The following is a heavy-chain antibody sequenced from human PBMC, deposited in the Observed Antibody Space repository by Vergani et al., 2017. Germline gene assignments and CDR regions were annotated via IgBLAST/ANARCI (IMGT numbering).Heavy chain of an antibody. CDR1: GGSISSSSYY. Sequence: QLQLQESGPGLVKPSETLSLTCTVSGGSISSSSYYWGWIRQPPGKGLEWIGSIYYSGSTYYNPSLKSRVTISVDTSKNQFSLKLSSVTAADTAVYYCTKLPGGWDYYGMDVWGQGTTVTVSS. V-gene: IGHV4-39*01. CDR3: TKLPGGWDYYGMDV. D-gene: IGHD3-16*01. J-gene: IGHJ6*02. CDR2: IYYSGST.